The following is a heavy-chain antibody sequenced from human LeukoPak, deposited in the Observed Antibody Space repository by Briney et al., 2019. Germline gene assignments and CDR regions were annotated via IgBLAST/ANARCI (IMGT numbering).Heavy chain of an antibody. V-gene: IGHV1-2*02. D-gene: IGHD3-22*01. CDR1: GYTFTGYY. CDR3: ASYYYDSSGYSDYFDY. CDR2: INPNSGGT. Sequence: GASVKVSCEASGYTFTGYYMHWVRQAPGQGLEWMGWINPNSGGTNYAQKFQGRVTMTRDTSISTAYMELSRLRSDDTAVYYCASYYYDSSGYSDYFDYWGQGTLVTVSS. J-gene: IGHJ4*02.